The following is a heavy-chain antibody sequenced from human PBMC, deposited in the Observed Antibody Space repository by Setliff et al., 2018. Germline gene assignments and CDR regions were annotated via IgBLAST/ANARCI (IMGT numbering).Heavy chain of an antibody. Sequence: GGSLRLSCAASGFTFSNYRMHWVRQAPGKGLEWVAVIWHDGGNKYHADSVKGRFTISRGNSKNTLYLQMNSLRPDDTAVYHCARAPSIVVVQATIPHVWGKGTPVTVSS. J-gene: IGHJ6*04. CDR3: ARAPSIVVVQATIPHV. V-gene: IGHV3-33*08. CDR1: GFTFSNYR. D-gene: IGHD2-2*01. CDR2: IWHDGGNK.